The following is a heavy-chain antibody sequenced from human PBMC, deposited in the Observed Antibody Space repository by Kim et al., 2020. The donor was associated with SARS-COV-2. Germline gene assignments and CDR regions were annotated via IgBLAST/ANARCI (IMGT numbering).Heavy chain of an antibody. D-gene: IGHD6-19*01. Sequence: ASVKVSCKASGYTFTSYGISWVRQAPGQGLEWMGWISAYNGNTNYAQKLQGRVTMTTDTSTSTAYMELRSLRSDDTAVYYCARDPPPGYSSGWYRYVGPPYYYYGMDVWGQGTTVTVSS. J-gene: IGHJ6*02. CDR2: ISAYNGNT. CDR3: ARDPPPGYSSGWYRYVGPPYYYYGMDV. V-gene: IGHV1-18*01. CDR1: GYTFTSYG.